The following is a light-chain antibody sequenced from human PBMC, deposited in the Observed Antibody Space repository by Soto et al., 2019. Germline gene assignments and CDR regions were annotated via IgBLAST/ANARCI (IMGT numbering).Light chain of an antibody. CDR3: QQYNSYSLT. Sequence: DIQMTQSPSTLSASVGDSVTITCRASQSVSGWLAWYQQKPGRVPNLLIYDASSLESGVPSRFSGSGSGTEFTLTISSLQSDDFATYYCQQYNSYSLTFGQGTKVEIK. V-gene: IGKV1-5*01. J-gene: IGKJ1*01. CDR2: DAS. CDR1: QSVSGW.